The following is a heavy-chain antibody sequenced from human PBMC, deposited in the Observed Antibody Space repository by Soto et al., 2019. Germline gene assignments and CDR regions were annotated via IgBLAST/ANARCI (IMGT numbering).Heavy chain of an antibody. CDR2: ISSSSSAI. CDR3: TRQRFLESFAGVRFWAFDN. CDR1: GFTFSSYE. V-gene: IGHV3-48*03. D-gene: IGHD3-3*01. J-gene: IGHJ3*02. Sequence: GGSLRLSCAASGFTFSSYEMSWVRQAPGKGLEWVSYISSSSSAIYYADSVKGRFTISRDNAKNSLYLQMSTLRAEDTAVYYCTRQRFLESFAGVRFWAFDNWGQGTMVTVSS.